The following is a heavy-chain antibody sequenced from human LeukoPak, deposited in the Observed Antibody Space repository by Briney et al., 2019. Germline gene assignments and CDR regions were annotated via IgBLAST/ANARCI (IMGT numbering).Heavy chain of an antibody. Sequence: GGSLRLSCAASGFTFSSYWMSWVRQAPGKGLEWVANIKQDGSEKYYVDSVKGRFTISRDNAKNSLYLQMNSLRAEDTAVYYCARDKIVGATLFDYWGQGTMVTVSS. CDR2: IKQDGSEK. CDR1: GFTFSSYW. J-gene: IGHJ4*02. CDR3: ARDKIVGATLFDY. V-gene: IGHV3-7*01. D-gene: IGHD1-26*01.